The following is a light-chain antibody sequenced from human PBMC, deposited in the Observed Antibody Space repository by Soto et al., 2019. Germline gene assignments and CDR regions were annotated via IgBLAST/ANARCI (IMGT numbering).Light chain of an antibody. Sequence: DIQMTQSPSSLSASIGDRVTISCRTSQNIKNYLNWYQQKPGKAPNLLIYTASSLQGGVPSRFSASGSGTDFTLTISSLQPEDFAAYSCQQSFASPFTFGPGTRIDIK. CDR3: QQSFASPFT. CDR1: QNIKNY. CDR2: TAS. V-gene: IGKV1-39*01. J-gene: IGKJ3*01.